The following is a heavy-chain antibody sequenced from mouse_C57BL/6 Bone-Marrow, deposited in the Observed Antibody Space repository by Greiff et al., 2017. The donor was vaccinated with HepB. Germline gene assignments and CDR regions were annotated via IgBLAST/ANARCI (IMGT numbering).Heavy chain of an antibody. V-gene: IGHV1-59*01. CDR3: ARGDGNSFAY. J-gene: IGHJ3*01. CDR2: IDPSDSYT. Sequence: QVQLQQPGAELVRPGTSVKLSCKASGYTFTSYWMHWVKQRPGQGLEWIGVIDPSDSYTNYNQKFKGKATLTVDTSSSTAYMQLSSLTSEDSAVYYCARGDGNSFAYWGQGTLVTVSA. D-gene: IGHD2-1*01. CDR1: GYTFTSYW.